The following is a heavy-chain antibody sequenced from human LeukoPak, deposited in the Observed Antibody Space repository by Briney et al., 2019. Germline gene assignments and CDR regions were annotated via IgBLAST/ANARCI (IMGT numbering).Heavy chain of an antibody. Sequence: GGSLRLSCAASGFTFSSYAMSWVRQAPGKGLEWVSYISSSSSTIYYADSVKGRFTISRDNAKNSLYLQMNSLRDEDTAVYYCARVPSAYGGNSGEGYWGQGTLVTVSP. CDR3: ARVPSAYGGNSGEGY. CDR2: ISSSSSTI. J-gene: IGHJ4*02. V-gene: IGHV3-48*02. CDR1: GFTFSSYA. D-gene: IGHD4-17*01.